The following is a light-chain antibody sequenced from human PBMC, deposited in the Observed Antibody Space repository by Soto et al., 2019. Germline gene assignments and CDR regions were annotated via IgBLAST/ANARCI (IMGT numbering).Light chain of an antibody. CDR2: DVT. CDR1: SSNVGGYTY. CDR3: CSYAGSYSRV. V-gene: IGLV2-11*01. Sequence: QSALTQPRSVSGSPGQSVTISCTGTSSNVGGYTYVSWYQQHPGIAPQLIIYDVTKRPSGVPDRFSGSKSGNTASLTISGPQAEDEGDDYCCSYAGSYSRVFGGGTKVTVL. J-gene: IGLJ3*02.